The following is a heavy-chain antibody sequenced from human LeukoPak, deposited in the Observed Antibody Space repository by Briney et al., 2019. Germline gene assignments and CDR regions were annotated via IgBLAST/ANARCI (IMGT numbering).Heavy chain of an antibody. J-gene: IGHJ4*02. D-gene: IGHD3-22*01. CDR2: IYYSGSA. CDR1: GGSISSGGNY. Sequence: SETLSLTCTVSGGSISSGGNYWGWIRQHPGKGLEWIGYIYYSGSAYYNPSLKSRVTISLDASKNQFSLKLSSVTAAATAVYYCARDPGGARSGGYSILHCDYWGQGTLVTVSS. V-gene: IGHV4-31*03. CDR3: ARDPGGARSGGYSILHCDY.